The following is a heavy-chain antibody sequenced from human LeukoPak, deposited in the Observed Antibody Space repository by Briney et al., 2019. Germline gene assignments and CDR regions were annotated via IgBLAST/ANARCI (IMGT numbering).Heavy chain of an antibody. D-gene: IGHD6-13*01. V-gene: IGHV1-24*01. CDR1: GYTLTELS. J-gene: IGHJ4*02. Sequence: ASVKVSCKVSGYTLTELSMHWLRQAPGTGLEWMGGFDPEDGETIYAQKFQGRVTMTEDTSTDKAYMELSSLRSEDTAVYYCATDRVAAAGTAGEMVYWGQGTLVTVSS. CDR3: ATDRVAAAGTAGEMVY. CDR2: FDPEDGET.